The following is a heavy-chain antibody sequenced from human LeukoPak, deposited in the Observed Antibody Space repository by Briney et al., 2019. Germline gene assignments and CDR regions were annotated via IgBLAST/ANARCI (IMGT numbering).Heavy chain of an antibody. V-gene: IGHV3-23*01. CDR1: GFTFSSYA. J-gene: IGHJ4*02. CDR2: ISGSGGST. CDR3: AKTILESTAPLDY. D-gene: IGHD3-3*01. Sequence: GGFLRLSCAASGFTFSSYAMSWVRQAPGKGLEWVSAISGSGGSTYYADSVKGRFTISRDNSKNTLYLQMNSLRAEDTAVYYCAKTILESTAPLDYWGQGTLVTVSS.